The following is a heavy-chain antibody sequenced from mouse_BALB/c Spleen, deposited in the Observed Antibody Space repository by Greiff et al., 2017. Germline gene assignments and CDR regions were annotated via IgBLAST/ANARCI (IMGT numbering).Heavy chain of an antibody. CDR3: ARWDYGTHY. D-gene: IGHD1-1*02. CDR2: ISYSGST. J-gene: IGHJ2*01. V-gene: IGHV3-2*02. CDR1: GYSITSDYA. Sequence: DVKLQESGPGLVKPSQSLSLTCTVTGYSITSDYAWNWIRQFPGNKLEWMGYISYSGSTSYNPSLKSRISITRDTSKNQFFLQLNSVTTEDTATYYCARWDYGTHYWGQGTTLTVSS.